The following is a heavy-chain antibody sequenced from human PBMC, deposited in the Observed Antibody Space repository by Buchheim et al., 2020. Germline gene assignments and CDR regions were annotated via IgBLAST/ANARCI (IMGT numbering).Heavy chain of an antibody. J-gene: IGHJ5*02. V-gene: IGHV4-39*01. D-gene: IGHD3-9*01. Sequence: QLQLQESGPGLVKPSETLSLTCTVSGGSISSGSYYWGWIRQPPGKGLEWIGSIYYSGSTYYNPSLKSRVTISVDTSKKQFSLKLSSVTAADTAVYYCARQGSDILTGYNWFDPGGQGTL. CDR3: ARQGSDILTGYNWFDP. CDR1: GGSISSGSYY. CDR2: IYYSGST.